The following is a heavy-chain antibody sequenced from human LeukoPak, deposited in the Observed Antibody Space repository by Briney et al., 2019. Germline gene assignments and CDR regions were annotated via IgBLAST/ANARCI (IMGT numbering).Heavy chain of an antibody. Sequence: PGGSLRLSCAASGFTFSSYAMSWVRQAPGKGLEWVSAISGSGGSTYYADSVEGRFTISRDNSKNTLYLQINSLRAEDTAVYYCAKKSRGGSYYDYFDYWGQGTLVTVSS. CDR3: AKKSRGGSYYDYFDY. CDR1: GFTFSSYA. V-gene: IGHV3-23*01. D-gene: IGHD1-26*01. CDR2: ISGSGGST. J-gene: IGHJ4*02.